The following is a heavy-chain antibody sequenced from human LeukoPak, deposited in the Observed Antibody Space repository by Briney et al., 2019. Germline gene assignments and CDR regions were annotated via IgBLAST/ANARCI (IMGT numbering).Heavy chain of an antibody. CDR2: ISYDGSNK. CDR3: ARVKDGYKNDWQAFDI. Sequence: PGGSLRLSCAASGFTFSSYAMHWVRQAPGKGLEWVAVISYDGSNKYYADSVKGRFTISRDNSKNTLYLQMNSLRAEDTAVYYCARVKDGYKNDWQAFDIWGQGTMVTVSS. J-gene: IGHJ3*02. V-gene: IGHV3-30-3*01. CDR1: GFTFSSYA. D-gene: IGHD5-24*01.